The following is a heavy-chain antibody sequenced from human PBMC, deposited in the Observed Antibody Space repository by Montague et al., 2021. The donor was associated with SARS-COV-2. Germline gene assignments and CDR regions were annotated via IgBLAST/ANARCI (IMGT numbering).Heavy chain of an antibody. V-gene: IGHV4-39*01. CDR2: KYYSGST. CDR1: GASISSRSYY. J-gene: IGHJ6*02. CDR3: ARVPYQLLFVPRYYGMDV. Sequence: SETLSLTCTVSGASISSRSYYWGWIRQPPGKGLEWIGFKYYSGSTYYNPTLKSRVTISVDTSKNQFSLKLSSATAADTAVYYCARVPYQLLFVPRYYGMDVWGQGTTVTVSS. D-gene: IGHD2-2*01.